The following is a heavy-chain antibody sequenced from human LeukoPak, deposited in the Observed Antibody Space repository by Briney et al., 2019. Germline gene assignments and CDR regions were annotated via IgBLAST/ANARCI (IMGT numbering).Heavy chain of an antibody. CDR3: ARVEWELLGAHL. V-gene: IGHV4-4*08. Sequence: SETLSLTRTVSGGSISSYYWSWIRQPPGKRPEWIGHVFFTGSTTYNPTLEGRVTISIDTSGSQFSLKLTSVTAADTAVYYCARVEWELLGAHLWGQGILLSVSS. J-gene: IGHJ4*02. CDR1: GGSISSYY. D-gene: IGHD1-26*01. CDR2: VFFTGST.